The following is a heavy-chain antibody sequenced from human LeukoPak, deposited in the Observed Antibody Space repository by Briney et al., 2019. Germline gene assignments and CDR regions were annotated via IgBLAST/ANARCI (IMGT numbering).Heavy chain of an antibody. CDR3: AKPPERDLVPSNWFDP. V-gene: IGHV3-23*01. J-gene: IGHJ5*02. D-gene: IGHD1-14*01. CDR1: GFTFSSSA. CDR2: ISGSGGST. Sequence: GGSLRLSCAASGFTFSSSAMGWVRQAPGKGLEWVSSISGSGGSTYYADSVKGRFTISRDNSKNTLYLQMNSLRAEDTAVYYCAKPPERDLVPSNWFDPWGQGTLVTVSS.